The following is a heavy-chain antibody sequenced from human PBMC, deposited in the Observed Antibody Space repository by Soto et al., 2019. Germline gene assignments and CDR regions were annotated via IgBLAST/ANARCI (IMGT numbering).Heavy chain of an antibody. CDR2: IIPIFGTA. D-gene: IGHD6-6*01. J-gene: IGHJ4*02. V-gene: IGHV1-69*01. CDR3: ARAYSSSSNFYFDY. Sequence: QVQLVQSGAEVKKPGSSVKVSCKASGGTFSSYAISWVRQATGQGLEWMGGIIPIFGTANYAQKFQGRVTITADESTSTAYMELSSLRSEDTAVYYCARAYSSSSNFYFDYWGQGTLVTVSS. CDR1: GGTFSSYA.